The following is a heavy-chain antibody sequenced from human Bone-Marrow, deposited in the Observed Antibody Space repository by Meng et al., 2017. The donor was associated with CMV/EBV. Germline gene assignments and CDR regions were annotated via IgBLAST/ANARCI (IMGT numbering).Heavy chain of an antibody. D-gene: IGHD6-6*01. CDR1: GFTFSSYA. CDR2: ISGSGGST. J-gene: IGHJ4*02. CDR3: ANPVLRYSSSLMGFND. V-gene: IGHV3-23*01. Sequence: GESLKISCAASGFTFSSYAMGWVRQAPGKGLEWVSAISGSGGSTYYADSVKGRFTISRDNSKNTLYLQMNSLRAEDTAVYYCANPVLRYSSSLMGFNDWGQGTLVTVSS.